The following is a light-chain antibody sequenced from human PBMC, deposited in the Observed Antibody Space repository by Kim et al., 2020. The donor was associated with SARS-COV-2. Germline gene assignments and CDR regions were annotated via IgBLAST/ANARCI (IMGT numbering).Light chain of an antibody. V-gene: IGKV3-15*01. CDR2: DAS. Sequence: SPGERAPLSCRASQCVASTLAWYQQKPGQAPRLLIYDASTRATGLPARFSGSGSGTEFTLTISSLQSEDFAVYYCQQYNNWPPITFGQGTRLEIK. J-gene: IGKJ5*01. CDR3: QQYNNWPPIT. CDR1: QCVAST.